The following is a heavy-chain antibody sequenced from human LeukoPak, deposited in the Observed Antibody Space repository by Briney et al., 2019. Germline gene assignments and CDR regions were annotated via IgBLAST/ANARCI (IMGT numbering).Heavy chain of an antibody. D-gene: IGHD3-22*01. CDR3: ARDLYYYDSSGYYP. V-gene: IGHV1-2*02. J-gene: IGHJ5*02. CDR1: GYTFTGYY. CDR2: INPNSGGT. Sequence: ASVKVSCKASGYTFTGYYMHWVRQAPGQGLEWMGWINPNSGGTNYAQKFQGRVTMTRDTSISTAYMELSRLRSDDTAVYYCARDLYYYDSSGYYPWGQGTLVTVSS.